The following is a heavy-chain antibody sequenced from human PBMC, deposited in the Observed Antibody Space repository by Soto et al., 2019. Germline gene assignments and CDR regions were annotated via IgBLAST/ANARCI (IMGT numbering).Heavy chain of an antibody. D-gene: IGHD4-17*01. Sequence: EVQLLESGGGLVQPGGSLRLSCAASGFTFSNYAMRWVRQAPGKGLEWVSSISGGGGYTYYADSVKGRFTISRDNSKNTLYLQMNSLGAEDTAVCYCAKATGYGADSAFDYWGQGILVTVSS. V-gene: IGHV3-23*01. CDR3: AKATGYGADSAFDY. CDR2: ISGGGGYT. J-gene: IGHJ4*02. CDR1: GFTFSNYA.